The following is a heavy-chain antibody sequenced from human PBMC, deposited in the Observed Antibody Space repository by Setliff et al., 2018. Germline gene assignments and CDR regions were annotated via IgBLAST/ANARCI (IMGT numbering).Heavy chain of an antibody. Sequence: GSLRLSCAASGFAFDSSAMHWVRQAPGKGLEWVSSIHVSGGSTYYADSVKGRFTISRDNSRNTLYLQMNSPRAEDTASYYCARDPNGDYVGAFDPWGQGTLVTVSS. CDR1: GFAFDSSA. J-gene: IGHJ5*02. V-gene: IGHV3-23*01. CDR3: ARDPNGDYVGAFDP. CDR2: IHVSGGST. D-gene: IGHD4-17*01.